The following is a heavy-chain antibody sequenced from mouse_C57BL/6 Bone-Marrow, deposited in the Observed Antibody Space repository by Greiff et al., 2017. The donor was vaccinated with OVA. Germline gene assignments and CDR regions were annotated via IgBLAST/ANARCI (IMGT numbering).Heavy chain of an antibody. J-gene: IGHJ3*01. V-gene: IGHV5-12*01. CDR3: ARHGGWGAY. CDR1: GFTFSDYY. Sequence: EVMLVESGGGLVQPGGSLKLSCAASGFTFSDYYMYWVRQTPEKRLEWVAYISNGGGSTYSPDTVKGRFTISRNNAKNTLYLQMSRLKSEDTAMYYCARHGGWGAYWGQGTLVTVSA. CDR2: ISNGGGST. D-gene: IGHD1-1*02.